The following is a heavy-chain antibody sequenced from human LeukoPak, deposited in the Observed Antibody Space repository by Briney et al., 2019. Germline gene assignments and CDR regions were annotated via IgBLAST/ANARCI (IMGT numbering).Heavy chain of an antibody. V-gene: IGHV3-21*01. CDR3: ARGAYGTYDY. J-gene: IGHJ4*02. Sequence: PGGSLRLSCAASGFTFSSYSMNWVRQAPGEGLEWVSSISSTSGSISYADSVKGRFSISRDNAKTSLYLQMHSLRAEDTAVYYCARGAYGTYDYWGQGTLVTVSS. CDR2: ISSTSGSI. D-gene: IGHD4-17*01. CDR1: GFTFSSYS.